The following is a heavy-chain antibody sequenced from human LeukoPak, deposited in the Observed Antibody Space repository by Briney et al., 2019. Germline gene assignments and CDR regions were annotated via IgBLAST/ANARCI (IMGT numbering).Heavy chain of an antibody. D-gene: IGHD5-12*01. J-gene: IGHJ5*02. V-gene: IGHV4-39*07. CDR3: ARDSGYSGYDSGWFDP. CDR1: GGSISSNTYY. CDR2: IYYSGST. Sequence: SETLSLTCTVSGGSISSNTYYWGWIRQPPGKGLEWIGSIYYSGSTNYNPSLKSRVTISVDTSKNQFSLKLSSVTAADTAVYYCARDSGYSGYDSGWFDPWGQGTLVTVSS.